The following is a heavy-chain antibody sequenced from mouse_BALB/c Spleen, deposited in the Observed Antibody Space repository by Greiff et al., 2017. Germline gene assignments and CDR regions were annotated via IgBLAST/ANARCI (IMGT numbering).Heavy chain of an antibody. CDR1: GYSITSGYS. Sequence: DVKLQESGPDLVKPSQSLSLTCTVTGYSITSGYSWHWIRQFPGNKLEWMGYIHYSGSTNYNPSLKSRISITRDTSKNQFFLQLNSVTTEDTATYYCARCTTVVAKGYFDVWGAGTTVTVSS. J-gene: IGHJ1*01. D-gene: IGHD1-1*01. CDR2: IHYSGST. CDR3: ARCTTVVAKGYFDV. V-gene: IGHV3-1*02.